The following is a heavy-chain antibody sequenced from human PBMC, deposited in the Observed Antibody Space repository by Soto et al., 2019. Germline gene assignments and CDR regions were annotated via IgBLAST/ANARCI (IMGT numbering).Heavy chain of an antibody. V-gene: IGHV1-2*04. D-gene: IGHD3-3*01. J-gene: IGHJ5*02. CDR3: ARAVFWGGYPASYNWFDP. CDR1: GYTFTGYY. CDR2: INPNSGGT. Sequence: QVQLVQSGAEVKKPGASVKVSCKASGYTFTGYYMHWVRQAPGQGLEWMGWINPNSGGTNYAQKFQGWVTMTRDTSISTAYMELSRLRSDDTAVYYCARAVFWGGYPASYNWFDPWGQGTLVTVSS.